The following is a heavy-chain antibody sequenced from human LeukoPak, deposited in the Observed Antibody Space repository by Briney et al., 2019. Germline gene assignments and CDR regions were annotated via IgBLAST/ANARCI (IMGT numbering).Heavy chain of an antibody. CDR1: GYTFTHYG. Sequence: GGSLRLSCVISGYTFTHYGFHWVRQAPGKALEWVAYISYDGNNKYEDSVKGRLTISRENSKSTPHLQMNGLRAEDTAVYYCARDPLDISRWTNALDIWGQGTTVIVS. D-gene: IGHD5-12*01. CDR2: ISYDGNN. V-gene: IGHV3-30*03. CDR3: ARDPLDISRWTNALDI. J-gene: IGHJ3*02.